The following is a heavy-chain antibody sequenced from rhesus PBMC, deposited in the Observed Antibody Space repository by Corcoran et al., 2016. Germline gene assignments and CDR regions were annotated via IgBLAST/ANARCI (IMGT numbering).Heavy chain of an antibody. CDR2: ISSKSNHYEP. J-gene: IGHJ5-1*01. V-gene: IGHV3-118*01. Sequence: EVQLVESGGGLVQPGGSLRLSCAASGLTFSSLAIHWVRQASGKGLEGAGRISSKSNHYEPGYAASLNGRFTVSRDDSKNTSYLQMNNLKTEDTAVYYCTTSYSGWHANRFDVWGAGVLVTVSS. CDR1: GLTFSSLA. CDR3: TTSYSGWHANRFDV. D-gene: IGHD6-31*01.